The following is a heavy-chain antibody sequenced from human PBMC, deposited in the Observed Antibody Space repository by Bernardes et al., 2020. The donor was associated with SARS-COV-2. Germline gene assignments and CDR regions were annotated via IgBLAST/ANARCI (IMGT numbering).Heavy chain of an antibody. CDR2: IYYSGST. D-gene: IGHD3-22*01. CDR3: ARHRYYYDSTGYFTV. J-gene: IGHJ4*02. CDR1: GGSISSSTYY. Sequence: SETLSLTCTVSGGSISSSTYYWGWLRQPPGKGLEWIGSIYYSGSTYYNPSLKSRVTISVDTSKNQFSLKLSSVTAADTAVYYCARHRYYYDSTGYFTVWGQGTLVTVSS. V-gene: IGHV4-39*01.